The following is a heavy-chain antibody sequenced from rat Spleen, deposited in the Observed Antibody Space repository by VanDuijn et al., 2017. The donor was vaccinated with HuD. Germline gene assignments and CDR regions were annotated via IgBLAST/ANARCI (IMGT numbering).Heavy chain of an antibody. CDR3: AKRETPYGGPFDD. CDR1: GFTFSSFA. CDR2: VTSADSNT. Sequence: EVQLVESGGGLVQPGRSLKLSCATSGFTFSSFAMAYVRQAPQRGLEWVATVTSADSNTYYPDSVKGRFTISRDNAKSTLYLLMDSLRSEDTATYYCAKRETPYGGPFDDGGQGCMVTVSS. D-gene: IGHD1-11*01. V-gene: IGHV5-7*01. J-gene: IGHJ2*01.